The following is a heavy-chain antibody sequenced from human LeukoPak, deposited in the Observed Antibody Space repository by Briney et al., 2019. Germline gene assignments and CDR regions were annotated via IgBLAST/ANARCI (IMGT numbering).Heavy chain of an antibody. Sequence: ASVKVSCKASGYTFTSYYMHWVRQAPGQGLEWMGIINPSGGSTSYAQKFQGRVTMTRDTSTSTVYMELSSLRSEDTAVYYCARDLGRGSYDDAFDIWGQGTMATVSS. CDR3: ARDLGRGSYDDAFDI. V-gene: IGHV1-46*01. CDR2: INPSGGST. CDR1: GYTFTSYY. J-gene: IGHJ3*02. D-gene: IGHD3-16*01.